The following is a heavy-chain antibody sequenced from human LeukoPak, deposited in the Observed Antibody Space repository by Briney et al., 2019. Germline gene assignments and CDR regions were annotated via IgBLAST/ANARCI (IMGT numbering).Heavy chain of an antibody. Sequence: GGSLRLSCAASGFTFKTYGMHWVRQAPGRGLDWVAFIEKDGSNKYYADSVKGRFTVSRDNSKNRLYLQMNSLRPEETALYYCAKDLEQWPAVPEYWGQGTLVIVSS. CDR1: GFTFKTYG. J-gene: IGHJ4*02. CDR2: IEKDGSNK. CDR3: AKDLEQWPAVPEY. V-gene: IGHV3-30*02. D-gene: IGHD6-19*01.